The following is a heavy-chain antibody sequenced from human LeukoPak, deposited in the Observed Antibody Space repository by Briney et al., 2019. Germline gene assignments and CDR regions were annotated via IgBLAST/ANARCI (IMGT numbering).Heavy chain of an antibody. CDR2: ISGSGGST. Sequence: GGSLRVSCAASGFTFSSYAMSWVRQAPGNGLEWVSAISGSGGSTYYADSVKGRFTISRDNSKNTLYLQMNSLRAEDTAVYYCAKAVTMIVVGEDAFDIWGQGTMVTVSP. CDR1: GFTFSSYA. D-gene: IGHD3-22*01. CDR3: AKAVTMIVVGEDAFDI. J-gene: IGHJ3*02. V-gene: IGHV3-23*01.